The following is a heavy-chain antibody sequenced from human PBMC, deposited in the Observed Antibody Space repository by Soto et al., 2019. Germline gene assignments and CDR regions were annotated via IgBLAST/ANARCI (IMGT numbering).Heavy chain of an antibody. CDR1: GGSFISYS. V-gene: IGHV1-69*02. CDR2: IIPIQNKA. CDR3: AKNLLFVDHAYMDV. Sequence: QVQLVQSGAEVKKPGSSVKVSCEASGGSFISYSFTWVRQAPGQVLEWMGRIIPIQNKANYALKFQDRVTITADRSTKKDYMELSSLRPDDTAVYYCAKNLLFVDHAYMDVWGKGTTVTVSS. J-gene: IGHJ6*03. D-gene: IGHD2-15*01.